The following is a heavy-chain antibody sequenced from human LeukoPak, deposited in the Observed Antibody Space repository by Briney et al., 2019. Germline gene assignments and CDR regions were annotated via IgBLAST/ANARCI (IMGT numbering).Heavy chain of an antibody. CDR3: ARGGSGSTTKYYYYYMDV. CDR2: IYYSGST. CDR1: GGSISSYY. Sequence: SETLSLTCTVSGGSISSYYWSWIRQPPGKGLEWIGYIYYSGSTNYNPSLKSRVTISVDTSKNQSSLKLSSVTAADTAVYYCARGGSGSTTKYYYYYMDVWGKGTTVTVSS. D-gene: IGHD5/OR15-5a*01. J-gene: IGHJ6*03. V-gene: IGHV4-59*01.